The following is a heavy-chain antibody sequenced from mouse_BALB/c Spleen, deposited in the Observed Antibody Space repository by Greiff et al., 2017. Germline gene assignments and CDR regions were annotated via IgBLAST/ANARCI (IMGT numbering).Heavy chain of an antibody. CDR1: GYTFTSYW. Sequence: QVQLQQSGAELAKPGASVKMSCKASGYTFTSYWMHWVKQRPGQGLEWIGYINPSTGYTEYNQKFKDKATLTADKSSSTAYMQLSSLTSEDSAVYYCASRDYDAQYYAMDYWGQGTSVTVSS. D-gene: IGHD2-4*01. CDR3: ASRDYDAQYYAMDY. CDR2: INPSTGYT. V-gene: IGHV1-7*01. J-gene: IGHJ4*01.